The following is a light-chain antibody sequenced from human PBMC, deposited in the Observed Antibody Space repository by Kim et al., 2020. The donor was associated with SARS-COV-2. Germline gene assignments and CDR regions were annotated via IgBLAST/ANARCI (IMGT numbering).Light chain of an antibody. CDR1: SLRSYY. CDR3: NSRGSNDNVL. J-gene: IGLJ2*01. Sequence: SSKLTQDPAVSVALGQTVRITCQGDSLRSYYATWYQQKPGQAPIVVIYGKNNRPSGIPDRFSGSSSGDTASLTITGTQAGDEADYYCNSRGSNDNVLFGGGTQLTAL. CDR2: GKN. V-gene: IGLV3-19*01.